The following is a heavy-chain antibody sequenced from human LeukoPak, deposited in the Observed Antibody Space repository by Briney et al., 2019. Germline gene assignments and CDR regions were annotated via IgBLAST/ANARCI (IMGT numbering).Heavy chain of an antibody. V-gene: IGHV4-59*01. D-gene: IGHD3-3*01. CDR2: IYYSGST. J-gene: IGHJ6*03. CDR3: ARGIRITIFGVANYYMDV. Sequence: SETLSLTCTVSGGSISSYYWSWIRQPPGKGLELIGYIYYSGSTNYNPSLKSRVTISVDTSKNQFSLKLSSVTAADTAVYYCARGIRITIFGVANYYMDVWGKGTTVTVSS. CDR1: GGSISSYY.